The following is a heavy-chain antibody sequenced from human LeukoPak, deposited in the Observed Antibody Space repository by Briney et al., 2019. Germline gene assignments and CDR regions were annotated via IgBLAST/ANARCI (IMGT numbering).Heavy chain of an antibody. D-gene: IGHD2-21*02. CDR2: IYTSGST. CDR3: AREGPPYRGGDCFSDY. CDR1: GGSISSGSYY. V-gene: IGHV4-61*02. J-gene: IGHJ4*02. Sequence: PSETLSLTCTVSGGSISSGSYYWSWIRQPAGKGLEWIGRIYTSGSTNYNPSLKSRVTISVDTSKNQFSLKLSSVTAADTAVYYCAREGPPYRGGDCFSDYWGQGTLVTVSS.